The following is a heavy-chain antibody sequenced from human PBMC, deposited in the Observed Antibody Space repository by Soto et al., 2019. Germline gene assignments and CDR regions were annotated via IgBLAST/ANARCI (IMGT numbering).Heavy chain of an antibody. CDR3: ARSEATALDY. Sequence: SETLSLTCIVSGGSMSSSDWWNWVRQPPGKGLEWIGETHHSGRTNYNPSLKSRVIISVDESKNHFSLKLSSVTAADTAVYYCARSEATALDYWGQGTLVTVSS. J-gene: IGHJ4*02. V-gene: IGHV4-4*02. D-gene: IGHD1-26*01. CDR1: GGSMSSSDW. CDR2: THHSGRT.